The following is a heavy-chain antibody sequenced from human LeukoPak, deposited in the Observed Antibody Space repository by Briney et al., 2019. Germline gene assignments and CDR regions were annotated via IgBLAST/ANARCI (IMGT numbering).Heavy chain of an antibody. CDR1: GGSISSYH. V-gene: IGHV4-59*01. J-gene: IGHJ4*02. Sequence: PSETLSLTCTVSGGSISSYHWSWIRQPPGKGLDWIGYIYYSGSTNYNPSLKSRVTISVDTSKNQFSLKLSSVTAADTAVYYCARRSSTWPPYFDYWGQGTLVTVSS. CDR2: IYYSGST. D-gene: IGHD6-13*01. CDR3: ARRSSTWPPYFDY.